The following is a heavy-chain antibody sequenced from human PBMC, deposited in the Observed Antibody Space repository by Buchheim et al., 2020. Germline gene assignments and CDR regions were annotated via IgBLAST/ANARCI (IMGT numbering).Heavy chain of an antibody. Sequence: QVQLQQWGAGLLKPSETLSLTCAVYGGSFSGYYWSWLRPPPGTGLEWIGVINHSGSTNYYPSLQRRFTISVDTSKNTFSLKLSTVTAADTAVYYCAIRMEYNYYDGMDVWGQGTT. D-gene: IGHD1-1*01. V-gene: IGHV4-34*01. CDR3: AIRMEYNYYDGMDV. J-gene: IGHJ6*02. CDR2: INHSGST. CDR1: GGSFSGYY.